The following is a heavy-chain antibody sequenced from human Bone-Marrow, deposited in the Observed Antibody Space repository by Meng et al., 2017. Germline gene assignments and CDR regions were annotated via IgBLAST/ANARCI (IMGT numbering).Heavy chain of an antibody. D-gene: IGHD3-3*01. Sequence: QVQLQESGPGLVKPSGTLSLTRAVSGASISSSHWWGWVRQPPGKGLEWIGEIYHDGSTNYTPSLKSRVTISVDKSKNQFSLKLSSVTAADTAVYYCARAAYDIWSGYAPWGQGSLVTVSS. J-gene: IGHJ5*02. CDR2: IYHDGST. CDR3: ARAAYDIWSGYAP. V-gene: IGHV4-4*02. CDR1: GASISSSHW.